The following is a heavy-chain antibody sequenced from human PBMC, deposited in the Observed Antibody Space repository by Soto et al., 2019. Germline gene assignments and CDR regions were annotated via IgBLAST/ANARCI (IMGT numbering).Heavy chain of an antibody. D-gene: IGHD5-12*01. CDR3: TTGVDGYNPFDY. Sequence: EAQLVESGGGLVEPGGSLRVSCAASGFSFSDAWMIWVRQAPGKGLEWVGRIKSKAHGETADYAALVKGRFTISRDDSKNTVYLQMNSLKIEYTAVYYCTTGVDGYNPFDYWGQGTLVTVSS. CDR1: GFSFSDAW. CDR2: IKSKAHGETA. J-gene: IGHJ4*02. V-gene: IGHV3-15*07.